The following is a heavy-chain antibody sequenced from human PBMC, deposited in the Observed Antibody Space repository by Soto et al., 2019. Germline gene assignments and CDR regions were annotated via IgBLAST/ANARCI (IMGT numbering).Heavy chain of an antibody. CDR2: ISSNSAYI. Sequence: TGGSLRLSCGGSGFTFANFGMGWVRQAPGKGLEWVSTISSNSAYIYYTDALRGRFTISRDNAKNSLHLQMNSLRAEDTAVYYCTRDASRDSSARGWFDPWGPGTLVTVSS. J-gene: IGHJ5*02. D-gene: IGHD6-13*01. V-gene: IGHV3-21*01. CDR3: TRDASRDSSARGWFDP. CDR1: GFTFANFG.